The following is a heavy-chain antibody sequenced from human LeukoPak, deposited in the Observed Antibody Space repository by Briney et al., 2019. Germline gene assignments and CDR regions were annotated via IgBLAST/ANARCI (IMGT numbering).Heavy chain of an antibody. CDR3: ARGFCNTTNCYTQNYYYYMDV. Sequence: GGSLRLSCAASGFTFSSYSMNWVRQAPGKGLEWVSSISSSSTYIYYADSVKGRFTISRDNAKNSLYLQMNSLRAEDTAVYYCARGFCNTTNCYTQNYYYYMDVWGKGTTVTISS. V-gene: IGHV3-21*04. CDR1: GFTFSSYS. J-gene: IGHJ6*03. CDR2: ISSSSTYI. D-gene: IGHD2-2*02.